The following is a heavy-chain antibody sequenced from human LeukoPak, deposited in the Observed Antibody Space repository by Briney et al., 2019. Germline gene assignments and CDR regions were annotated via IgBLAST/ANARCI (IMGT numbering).Heavy chain of an antibody. CDR2: IFPSGGEI. CDR1: GFTFSTFA. D-gene: IGHD2-8*02. CDR3: ATYRQVLLPFES. J-gene: IGHJ4*02. V-gene: IGHV3-23*01. Sequence: RGSLRLSCEASGFTFSTFAMIWVRQPPGKGLEWVSSIFPSGGEIHYADSVRGRFTISRDNSKSTLSLQMNSLRAEDTAIYYCATYRQVLLPFESWGQGTLVTVSS.